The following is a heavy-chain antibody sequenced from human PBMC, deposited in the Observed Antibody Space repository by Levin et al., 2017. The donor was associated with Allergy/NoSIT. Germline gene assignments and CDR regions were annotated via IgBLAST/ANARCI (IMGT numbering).Heavy chain of an antibody. CDR2: IYYSGST. V-gene: IGHV4-30-4*01. CDR3: ARSSAEAGSNHNWFDP. CDR1: GGSISSGDYY. D-gene: IGHD3-16*02. Sequence: LRLSCTVSGGSISSGDYYWSWIRQPPGKGLEWIGYIYYSGSTYYNPSLKSRVTISVDTSKNQFSLKLSSVTAADTAVYYCARSSAEAGSNHNWFDPWGQGTLVTVSS. J-gene: IGHJ5*02.